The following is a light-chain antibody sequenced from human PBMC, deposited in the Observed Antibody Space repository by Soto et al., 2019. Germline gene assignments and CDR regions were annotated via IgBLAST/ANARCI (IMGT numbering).Light chain of an antibody. Sequence: QSLLTQPASLSGSPGQSITISCTGTSSDIGAYDYVSWFQQHPGKAPKLMISEVNNRPSGVSNRFNASKSDNMASLTISGLRAEDESDYYCSAYSAGSYLLVFGSGNKVTFL. CDR2: EVN. J-gene: IGLJ1*01. CDR3: SAYSAGSYLLV. V-gene: IGLV2-14*01. CDR1: SSDIGAYDY.